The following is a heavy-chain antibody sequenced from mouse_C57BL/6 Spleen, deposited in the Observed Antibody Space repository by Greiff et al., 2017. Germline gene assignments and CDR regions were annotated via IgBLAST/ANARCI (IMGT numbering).Heavy chain of an antibody. Sequence: QVQLQQPGAELVKPGASVKLSCKASGYTFTSYWMHWVKQRPGQGLEWIGMIHPNSGSTNYNEKFKSKATLTVDKSSSTTYRQLSSLTSEDSAVYYCAREGNYAPDAMGYWGQGTSVTVSS. J-gene: IGHJ4*01. CDR1: GYTFTSYW. CDR3: AREGNYAPDAMGY. V-gene: IGHV1-64*01. CDR2: IHPNSGST. D-gene: IGHD2-1*01.